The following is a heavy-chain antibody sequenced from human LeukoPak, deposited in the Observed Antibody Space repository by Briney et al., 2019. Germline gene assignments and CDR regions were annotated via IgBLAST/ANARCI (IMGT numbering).Heavy chain of an antibody. J-gene: IGHJ6*02. CDR2: IIPISGTA. V-gene: IGHV1-69*01. CDR1: GGTFSSYA. Sequence: GSSVKVSCKASGGTFSSYAISWVRQAPGQGLEWMGGIIPISGTANYAQKFQGRVTITADESTSTAYMELSSLRSEDTAVYYCARDRDIGMDVWGQGTTVTVSS. CDR3: ARDRDIGMDV.